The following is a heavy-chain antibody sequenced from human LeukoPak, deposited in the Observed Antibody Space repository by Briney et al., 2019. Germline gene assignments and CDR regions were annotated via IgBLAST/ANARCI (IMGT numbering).Heavy chain of an antibody. D-gene: IGHD3-3*01. CDR2: ISYDGSNK. V-gene: IGHV3-30-3*01. J-gene: IGHJ5*02. CDR3: ARDGNQVILRFLEWLLWS. Sequence: GGSLRLSCAASGFTFSSYAMHWVRQAPGKGLEWVAVISYDGSNKYYADSVKGRFTISRDNSKNTLYLQMNSLRAEDTAVYYCARDGNQVILRFLEWLLWSWGQGTLVTVSS. CDR1: GFTFSSYA.